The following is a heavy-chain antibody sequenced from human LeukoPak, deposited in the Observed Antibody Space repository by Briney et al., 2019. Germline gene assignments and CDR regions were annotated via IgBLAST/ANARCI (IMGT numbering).Heavy chain of an antibody. D-gene: IGHD3-10*01. CDR1: GYTFTGNY. Sequence: GASVKVSCKASGYTFTGNYMHWVRQAPRQGLEWMGWINPNSGGTNYAQKFQGRVTMTRDTSISTAYMELSRLRSDDTAVYYCARDGYYYGSGSYYDFDYWGQGTLVTVSS. CDR3: ARDGYYYGSGSYYDFDY. CDR2: INPNSGGT. V-gene: IGHV1-2*02. J-gene: IGHJ4*02.